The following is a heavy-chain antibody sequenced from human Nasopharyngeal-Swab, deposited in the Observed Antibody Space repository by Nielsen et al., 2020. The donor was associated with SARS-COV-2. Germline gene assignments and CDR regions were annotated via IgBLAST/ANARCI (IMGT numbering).Heavy chain of an antibody. Sequence: WIRQPPGKGLEWVGFIRSKAYGGTTEYAASVKGRFTISRDDSKSIAYLQMNSLKTEDTAVYHCTREGYCSSTSCYVYYYYGMDVWGQGTTVTVSS. CDR2: IRSKAYGGTT. D-gene: IGHD2-2*01. CDR3: TREGYCSSTSCYVYYYYGMDV. V-gene: IGHV3-49*02. J-gene: IGHJ6*02.